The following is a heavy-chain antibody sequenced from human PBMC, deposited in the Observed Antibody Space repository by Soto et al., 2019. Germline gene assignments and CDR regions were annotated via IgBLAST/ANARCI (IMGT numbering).Heavy chain of an antibody. J-gene: IGHJ4*02. Sequence: WTWIRQHPGTGLEWIGYIFYTGSTSYNPSLKSRLTISIDTSKNQFSLKLTSVTAADTAVYYCATSLKISLGEIDYWGQGSLVTVSS. D-gene: IGHD3-10*01. CDR3: ATSLKISLGEIDY. V-gene: IGHV4-31*02. CDR2: IFYTGST.